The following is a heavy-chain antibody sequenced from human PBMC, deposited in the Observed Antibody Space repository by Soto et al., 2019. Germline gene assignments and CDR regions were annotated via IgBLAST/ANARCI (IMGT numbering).Heavy chain of an antibody. J-gene: IGHJ6*02. CDR3: ARVLSVVGLSYYYYGMDV. D-gene: IGHD2-2*01. CDR2: IYYSGST. Sequence: PSETLSLTCTVSGGSISSGDYYWSWIRQPPGKGLEWIGYIYYSGSTYYNPSLKSRVTISVDTSKNQFSLKLSSVTAADTAVYYCARVLSVVGLSYYYYGMDVWGQGTTVTVSS. CDR1: GGSISSGDYY. V-gene: IGHV4-30-4*01.